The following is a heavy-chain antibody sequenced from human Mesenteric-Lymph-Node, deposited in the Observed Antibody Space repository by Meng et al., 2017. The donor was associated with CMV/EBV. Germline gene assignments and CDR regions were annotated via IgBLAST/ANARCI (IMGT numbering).Heavy chain of an antibody. CDR3: ARFAADALDY. D-gene: IGHD2-15*01. CDR2: MSPNSGST. V-gene: IGHV1-8*01. CDR1: GYTFIDHD. J-gene: IGHJ4*02. Sequence: ASVKVSCKASGYTFIDHDINWVRQAAGQGLEWMGWMSPNSGSTVYAQKFQGRVTMTRNTAINTAYMELSSLRSDDTAVYYCARFAADALDYWGQGTLVTISS.